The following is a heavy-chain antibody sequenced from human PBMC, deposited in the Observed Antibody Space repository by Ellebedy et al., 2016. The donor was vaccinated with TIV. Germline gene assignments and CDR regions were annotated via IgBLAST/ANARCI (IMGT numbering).Heavy chain of an antibody. CDR3: ARGGQFVVSRFDP. CDR1: GGSISPYY. V-gene: IGHV4-59*01. D-gene: IGHD2-21*01. J-gene: IGHJ5*02. Sequence: ESLKISXTVSGGSISPYYWSWIRQPPGKGLEWMGYIYYSGNTNYNPSLESRVTISVDTSKNQFSLKLSSVTTADTAVYYCARGGQFVVSRFDPWGQGILVTVSS. CDR2: IYYSGNT.